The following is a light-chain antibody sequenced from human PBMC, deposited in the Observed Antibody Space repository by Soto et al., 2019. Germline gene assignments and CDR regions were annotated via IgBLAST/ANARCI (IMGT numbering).Light chain of an antibody. Sequence: QSVLTQPASVSGSPGQSITISCTGTSSDVGNYNLVSWYQHHPGKAPKLMIYGGSKRPSGVSNRFSGSKSGNTASLTISGLQAEDECDYYCCSYATTSTYVFGTGTKVTVL. V-gene: IGLV2-23*01. CDR1: SSDVGNYNL. J-gene: IGLJ1*01. CDR2: GGS. CDR3: CSYATTSTYV.